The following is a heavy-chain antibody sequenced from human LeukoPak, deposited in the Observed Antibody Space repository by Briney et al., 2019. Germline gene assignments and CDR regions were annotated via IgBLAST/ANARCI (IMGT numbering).Heavy chain of an antibody. CDR3: ARARTVVMTRPLDY. V-gene: IGHV4-34*01. D-gene: IGHD3-22*01. J-gene: IGHJ4*02. CDR1: GGSFSGYY. CDR2: INHSGST. Sequence: SETLSLTCAVYGGSFSGYYWSWIRQPPGKGLEWIGEINHSGSTNYNPSLKSRVTISVDTSKNQFSLKLSSVTAADTAVYYCARARTVVMTRPLDYWGQGTLVTVSS.